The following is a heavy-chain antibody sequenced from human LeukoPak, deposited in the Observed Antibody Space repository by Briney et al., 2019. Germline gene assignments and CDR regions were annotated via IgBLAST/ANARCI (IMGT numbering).Heavy chain of an antibody. CDR3: AKRGVVIRVILVGFHKEAYYFDS. J-gene: IGHJ4*02. D-gene: IGHD3-22*01. V-gene: IGHV3-23*01. Sequence: GGSLRLSCAVSGITLNNYGMSWVRQTPGKGLEWVAGISGSGGTTSYADSVKGRFTISRDNPKNTLYLQMDSLRAEDTAVYFCAKRGVVIRVILVGFHKEAYYFDSWGQGALVTVSS. CDR2: ISGSGGTT. CDR1: GITLNNYG.